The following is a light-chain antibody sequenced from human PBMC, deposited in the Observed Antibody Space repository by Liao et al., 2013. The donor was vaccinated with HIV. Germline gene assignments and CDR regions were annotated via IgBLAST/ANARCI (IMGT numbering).Light chain of an antibody. CDR1: NIGGKS. Sequence: SYELTQPPSVSVAPGKAAAISCGGNNIGGKSVHWYQQRPGQAPLLVMYYDSDRPSEIPERFSGSNPGYAAILTISGVEAGDEATYFCQVCESGGGHCVFGSGTEVTV. CDR3: QVCESGGGHCV. V-gene: IGLV3-21*01. J-gene: IGLJ1*01. CDR2: YDS.